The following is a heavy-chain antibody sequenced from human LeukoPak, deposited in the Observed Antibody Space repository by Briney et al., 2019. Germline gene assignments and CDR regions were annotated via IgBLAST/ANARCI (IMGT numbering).Heavy chain of an antibody. V-gene: IGHV5-51*01. D-gene: IGHD2-15*01. J-gene: IGHJ4*02. CDR2: IFPGDSDT. CDR3: ASEYCSGGNRYFDY. CDR1: EYSFATYW. Sequence: GESLKIPCKGSEYSFATYWIGWVRQMPGQGLEWMGIIFPGDSDTRYSPSFQGQVTISADKSISTAYLQWSSLKASDTAIYYCASEYCSGGNRYFDYWGQGTLVTVSS.